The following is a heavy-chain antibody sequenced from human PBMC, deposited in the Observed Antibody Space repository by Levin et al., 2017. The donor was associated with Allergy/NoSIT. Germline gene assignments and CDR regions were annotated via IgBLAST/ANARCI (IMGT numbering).Heavy chain of an antibody. CDR1: GGSISSYY. CDR3: ARASPQWWDAFDI. V-gene: IGHV4-59*01. Sequence: SETLSLTCTVSGGSISSYYWSWIRQPPGKGLEWIGYIYYSGSTNYNPSLKSRVTISVDTSKNQFSLKLSSVTAADTAVYYCARASPQWWDAFDIWGQGTMVTVSS. CDR2: IYYSGST. J-gene: IGHJ3*02. D-gene: IGHD2-15*01.